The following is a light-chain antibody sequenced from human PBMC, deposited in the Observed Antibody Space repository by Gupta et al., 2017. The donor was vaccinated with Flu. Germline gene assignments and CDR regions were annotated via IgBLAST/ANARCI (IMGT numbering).Light chain of an antibody. Sequence: DIQMTQSPSSLSASVGDRVTIICRASQSISKYLNWYQQKPGEVPKLLIYAASRVKSGVPSRFSGSGSGTDFTLTINRRQPEDFGTYYCQQRDSTPRTFGQGTKLDSK. CDR2: AAS. J-gene: IGKJ2*02. V-gene: IGKV1-39*01. CDR1: QSISKY. CDR3: QQRDSTPRT.